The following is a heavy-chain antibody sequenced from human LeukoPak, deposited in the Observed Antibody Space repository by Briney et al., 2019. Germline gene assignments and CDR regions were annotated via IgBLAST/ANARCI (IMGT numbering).Heavy chain of an antibody. CDR3: ATSGEDYAFDI. Sequence: SETLSLTCTVSGGSISSSSYYWGWIRQPPGKGLEWNGSIYYSGSTYYNPSLKSRVTISVDTSKNQFSLKLSSVTAADTAVYYCATSGEDYAFDIWGQGTMVTVSS. CDR1: GGSISSSSYY. CDR2: IYYSGST. J-gene: IGHJ3*02. D-gene: IGHD3-16*01. V-gene: IGHV4-39*01.